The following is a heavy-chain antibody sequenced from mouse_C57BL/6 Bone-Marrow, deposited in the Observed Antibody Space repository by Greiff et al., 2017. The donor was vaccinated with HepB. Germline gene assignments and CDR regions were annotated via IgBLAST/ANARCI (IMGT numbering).Heavy chain of an antibody. V-gene: IGHV1-69*01. CDR3: AYGNYVAMDC. CDR2: IDPSDSYT. J-gene: IGHJ4*01. CDR1: GYTFTSYW. D-gene: IGHD2-1*01. Sequence: VQLKESGAELVMPGASVKLSCKASGYTFTSYWMHWVKQRPGQGLEWIGEIDPSDSYTNYNQKFKGKSTLTVDKSSSTAYMQLSSLTSEDSAVYYCAYGNYVAMDCWGQGTSVTGSS.